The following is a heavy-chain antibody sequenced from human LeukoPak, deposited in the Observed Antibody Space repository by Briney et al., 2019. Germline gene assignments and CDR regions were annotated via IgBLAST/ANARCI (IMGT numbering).Heavy chain of an antibody. V-gene: IGHV3-23*01. Sequence: GGSLRLSCAASGFTLRSYVMSWVRQAPGKGLEWVSAISGSGGSTYYADSVKGRFTISRDNSKNTLYLQMNSLRAEDTAVYYCARHLSGVTGYTYGRGIDYWGQGTLVTVSS. D-gene: IGHD5-18*01. CDR1: GFTLRSYV. CDR2: ISGSGGST. J-gene: IGHJ4*02. CDR3: ARHLSGVTGYTYGRGIDY.